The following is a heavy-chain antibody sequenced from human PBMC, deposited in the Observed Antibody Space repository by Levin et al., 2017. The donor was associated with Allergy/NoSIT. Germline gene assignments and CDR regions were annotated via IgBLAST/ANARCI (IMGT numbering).Heavy chain of an antibody. CDR3: ASPHGYSYGSLGDAFDI. J-gene: IGHJ3*02. CDR2: ISSSGSTI. CDR1: GFTFSDYY. V-gene: IGHV3-11*01. D-gene: IGHD5-18*01. Sequence: LSLTCAASGFTFSDYYMSWIRQAPGKGLEWVSYISSSGSTIYYADSVKGRFTISRDNAKNSLYLQMNSLRAEDTAVYYCASPHGYSYGSLGDAFDIWGQGTMVTVSS.